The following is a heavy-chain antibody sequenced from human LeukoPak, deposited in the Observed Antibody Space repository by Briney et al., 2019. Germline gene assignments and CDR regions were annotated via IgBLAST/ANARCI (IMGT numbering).Heavy chain of an antibody. J-gene: IGHJ4*02. CDR1: GGSISSYY. CDR3: ARGNGGNSFDY. D-gene: IGHD4-23*01. V-gene: IGHV4-59*01. CDR2: IYHSGST. Sequence: SETLSLTCTVSGGSISSYYWSWIRQAPGKGLEWIGYIYHSGSTNYNPSLKSRVCISVDKSKNQFSLKLSSVTAADTAVYYCARGNGGNSFDYWGQGTLVTVSS.